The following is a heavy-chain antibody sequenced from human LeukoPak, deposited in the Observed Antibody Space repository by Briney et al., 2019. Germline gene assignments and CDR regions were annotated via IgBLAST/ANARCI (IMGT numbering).Heavy chain of an antibody. J-gene: IGHJ5*02. D-gene: IGHD1-1*01. CDR3: ATTTGGWFDP. CDR2: IYHSGST. V-gene: IGHV4-59*01. Sequence: PSETLSLTCTVSGGSISTYYWNWIRQPPGKGLEWIGYIYHSGSTNYNPSLKSRVTISVDTSKNQFSLKLSSVTAADTAVYYCATTTGGWFDPWGQGTLVTVSS. CDR1: GGSISTYY.